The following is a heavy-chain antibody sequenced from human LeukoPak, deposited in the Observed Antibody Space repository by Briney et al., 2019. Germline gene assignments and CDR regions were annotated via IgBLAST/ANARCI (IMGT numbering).Heavy chain of an antibody. Sequence: GGSLRLSCTASGFTFSDFHMSWIRQAPGKGLEWVSYISGSAGTTYYAASVKGRFTSSRDNAKNSLYLQMNSLRAEDTAVYYCAREGSSSWFVNSWGQGTLVTVSS. CDR2: ISGSAGTT. D-gene: IGHD6-13*01. CDR1: GFTFSDFH. CDR3: AREGSSSWFVNS. J-gene: IGHJ4*02. V-gene: IGHV3-11*01.